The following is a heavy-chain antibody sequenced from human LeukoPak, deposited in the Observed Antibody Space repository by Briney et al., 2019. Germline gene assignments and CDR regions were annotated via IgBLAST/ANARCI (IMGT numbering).Heavy chain of an antibody. Sequence: AGGSLRLSCAASGFTFSSYSMNWVRQAPGKGLEWVSYISSSSSTIYYADSVKGRFTISRDNAKNSLYLQMNSLRAEDTAVYYCARCPSTLLLWIGGDGMDVWGQGTLVTVSS. CDR2: ISSSSSTI. J-gene: IGHJ6*02. CDR3: ARCPSTLLLWIGGDGMDV. CDR1: GFTFSSYS. D-gene: IGHD3-10*01. V-gene: IGHV3-48*04.